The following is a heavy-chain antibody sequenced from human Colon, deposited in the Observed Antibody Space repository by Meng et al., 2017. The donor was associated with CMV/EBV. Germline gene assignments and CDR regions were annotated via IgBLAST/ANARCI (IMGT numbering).Heavy chain of an antibody. CDR3: TTDEVGMDFFDY. CDR1: GFTFSNAW. J-gene: IGHJ4*02. D-gene: IGHD2-21*01. Sequence: AASGFTFSNAWMSWVRQAPGKGLEWVGRIKSKTDGGTTDYAAPVKGRFTISRDDSKNTLYLQMNSLKTEDTAVYYCTTDEVGMDFFDYWGQGTLVTVSS. CDR2: IKSKTDGGTT. V-gene: IGHV3-15*01.